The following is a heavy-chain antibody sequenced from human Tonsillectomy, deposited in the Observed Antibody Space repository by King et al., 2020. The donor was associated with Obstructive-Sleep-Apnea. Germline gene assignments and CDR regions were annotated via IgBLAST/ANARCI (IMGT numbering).Heavy chain of an antibody. CDR3: ARGRSPSYFFGLDV. CDR2: IYSTGAP. V-gene: IGHV4-31*03. D-gene: IGHD2/OR15-2a*01. CDR1: GGSLTSSAYY. J-gene: IGHJ6*02. Sequence: QLQESGPGLVKPSQTLSLTCTVSGGSLTSSAYYWTWIRRHPGRGLEWIGDIYSTGAPDYSPALKNRLTISLDTSKNHFSLRLTSVTAADTAVYYCARGRSPSYFFGLDVWGQGTTVTVSS.